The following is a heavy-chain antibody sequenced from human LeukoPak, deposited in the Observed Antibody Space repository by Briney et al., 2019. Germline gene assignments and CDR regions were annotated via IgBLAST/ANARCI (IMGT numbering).Heavy chain of an antibody. J-gene: IGHJ6*02. CDR2: IYYSGST. V-gene: IGHV4-61*01. D-gene: IGHD3-10*01. Sequence: SETLSLTCTVSGGSISSSSYYWSWIRQPPGKGLEWIGYIYYSGSTNYNPSLKSRVTISVDTSKNQFSLKLSSVTAADTAVYYCARDSRITMVRNSYGMDVWGQGTTVTVSS. CDR1: GGSISSSSYY. CDR3: ARDSRITMVRNSYGMDV.